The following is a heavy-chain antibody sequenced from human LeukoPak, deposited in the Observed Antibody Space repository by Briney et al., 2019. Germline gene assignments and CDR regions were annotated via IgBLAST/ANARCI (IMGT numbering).Heavy chain of an antibody. V-gene: IGHV3-48*01. CDR2: ISSLSGTI. CDR1: GFTFSSYS. CDR3: AKQRSRAVVVFDY. D-gene: IGHD3-22*01. Sequence: GGSLKLSCAASGFTFSSYSMNWVRQAPGEGLEWVSYISSLSGTIYYADSVKGRFTISRDNSKNTLCLQMNSLRAEDTAVYYCAKQRSRAVVVFDYWGQGTLVTVSS. J-gene: IGHJ4*02.